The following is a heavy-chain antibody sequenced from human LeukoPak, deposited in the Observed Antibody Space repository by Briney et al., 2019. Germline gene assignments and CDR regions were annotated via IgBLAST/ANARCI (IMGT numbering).Heavy chain of an antibody. Sequence: SQTLSLTCTVSGGSISSGGYYWSWIRQHPGKGLEWLGYIYYSGSTYYNSSLKSRVTISVDTSKNQFSLKLSSVTAADTAVYYCARTTTVTRYFDYWGQGTLVTVSS. CDR1: GGSISSGGYY. CDR3: ARTTTVTRYFDY. V-gene: IGHV4-31*03. CDR2: IYYSGST. D-gene: IGHD4-17*01. J-gene: IGHJ4*02.